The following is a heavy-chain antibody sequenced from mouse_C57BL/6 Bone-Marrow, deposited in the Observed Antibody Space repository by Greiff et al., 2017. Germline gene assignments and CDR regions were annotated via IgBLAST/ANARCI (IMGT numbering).Heavy chain of an antibody. D-gene: IGHD1-2*01. CDR1: GFTFSSYA. CDR3: ARDGYPMDY. Sequence: EVKLVESGGGLVKPGGSLKLSCAASGFTFSSYAMSWVRQTPEKRLEWVATISDGGSYTYYPDNVKGRFTISRDKAKNNLYLQMSHLKSEDTAMYYCARDGYPMDYWGQGTSVTVSS. CDR2: ISDGGSYT. V-gene: IGHV5-4*01. J-gene: IGHJ4*01.